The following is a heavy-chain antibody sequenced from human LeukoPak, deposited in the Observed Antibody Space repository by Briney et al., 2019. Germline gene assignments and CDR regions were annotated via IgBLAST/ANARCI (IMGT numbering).Heavy chain of an antibody. D-gene: IGHD4-11*01. CDR2: IYSGGST. Sequence: GRSLRLSCAASGFTVSSNYMSWVRQAPGKGLEWVSVIYSGGSTYYADSVKGRFTISRDNSKNTLYLQMNSLGAEDTAVYYCARTSDYSEDYWGQGTLVTVSS. J-gene: IGHJ4*02. V-gene: IGHV3-66*01. CDR3: ARTSDYSEDY. CDR1: GFTVSSNY.